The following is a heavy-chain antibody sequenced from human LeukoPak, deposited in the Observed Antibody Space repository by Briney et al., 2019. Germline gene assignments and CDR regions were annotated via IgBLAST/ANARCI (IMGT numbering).Heavy chain of an antibody. D-gene: IGHD3-10*01. J-gene: IGHJ4*02. CDR1: GYSISSGYY. CDR3: ASVWSRDYFDY. Sequence: PSETLSLTCAVSGYSISSGYYWGWIRQPPRKGLEWVGRIYHSGSAYYNPSLKSRVTISVDTSKNQFSLKLSSVTAADTAVYYCASVWSRDYFDYWGQGTLVTVSS. CDR2: IYHSGSA. V-gene: IGHV4-38-2*01.